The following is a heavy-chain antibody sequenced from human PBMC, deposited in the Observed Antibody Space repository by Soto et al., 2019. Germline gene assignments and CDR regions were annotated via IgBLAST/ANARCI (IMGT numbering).Heavy chain of an antibody. CDR2: ISSSSSYI. D-gene: IGHD5-12*01. V-gene: IGHV3-21*01. CDR3: ASHSDYFYYYYGMDV. Sequence: SLRLSCAASGFTFSSYSMNWVRQAPGKGLEWVSSISSSSSYIYYADSVKGRFTISRDNAKNSLYLQMNSLRAEDTAVYYCASHSDYFYYYYGMDVWGQGTTVTVSS. CDR1: GFTFSSYS. J-gene: IGHJ6*02.